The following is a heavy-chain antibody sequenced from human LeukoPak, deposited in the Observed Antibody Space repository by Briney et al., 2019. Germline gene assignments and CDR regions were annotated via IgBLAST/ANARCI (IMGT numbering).Heavy chain of an antibody. V-gene: IGHV3-30*02. D-gene: IGHD3-10*01. Sequence: GGSLRLSCAVSGFTFSSNYMNWVPQAPGKGREWVAFIRYDGSNKYYADSVKGRFTISRDNSKNTLYLQMNSLRAEDTAVYYCAKDPTRRGSYFDYWGQGTLVTVSS. CDR3: AKDPTRRGSYFDY. CDR1: GFTFSSNY. CDR2: IRYDGSNK. J-gene: IGHJ4*02.